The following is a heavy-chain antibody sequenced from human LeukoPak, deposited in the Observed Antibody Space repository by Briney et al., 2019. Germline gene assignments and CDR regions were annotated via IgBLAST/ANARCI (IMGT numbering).Heavy chain of an antibody. V-gene: IGHV1-69*05. Sequence: SVKVSCKASGGAFSSYAISWVRQAPGQGLEWMGGIIPIFGTANYAQKFQGRVTITTDESTSTAYMELSSLRSEDPAEYYCARGNYYDSSGQKYDAFDIWGQGTMVTVSS. CDR2: IIPIFGTA. D-gene: IGHD3-22*01. J-gene: IGHJ3*02. CDR3: ARGNYYDSSGQKYDAFDI. CDR1: GGAFSSYA.